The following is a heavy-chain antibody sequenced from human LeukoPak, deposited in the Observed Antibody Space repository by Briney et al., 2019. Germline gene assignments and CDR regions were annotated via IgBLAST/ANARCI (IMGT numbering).Heavy chain of an antibody. J-gene: IGHJ6*03. V-gene: IGHV1-2*02. D-gene: IGHD6-19*01. CDR1: AYTFTGY. CDR3: ARSEQFPYYMDV. Sequence: ASVKVSCKASAYTFTGYMHWVRQAPGQGLEWMGWIYPNSGGTNYAQKFQGRVTMTRDTSISTAYMELSGLRSDDTAVYYCARSEQFPYYMDVWGKGTTVTVSS. CDR2: IYPNSGGT.